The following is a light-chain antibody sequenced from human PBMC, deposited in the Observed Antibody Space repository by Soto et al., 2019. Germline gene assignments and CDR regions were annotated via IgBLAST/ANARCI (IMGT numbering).Light chain of an antibody. V-gene: IGKV3D-15*01. CDR3: QQYSQWPIT. Sequence: ITQSPATLSMSPVERASLSCRASQSVNRNYLAWYQQKPGQAPRLLIYGISSRATGIPARFSGSGSGTEFTLTITSLQPEDFAVYYCQQYSQWPITFGQGTRLEIK. CDR1: QSVNRN. J-gene: IGKJ5*01. CDR2: GIS.